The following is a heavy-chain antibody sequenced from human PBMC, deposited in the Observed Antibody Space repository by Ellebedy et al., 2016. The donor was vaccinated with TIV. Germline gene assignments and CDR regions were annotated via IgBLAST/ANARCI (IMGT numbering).Heavy chain of an antibody. V-gene: IGHV1-18*04. CDR1: GYTFTSYG. CDR3: EREGGYSGYDQRWFDP. CDR2: ISAYNGNT. D-gene: IGHD5-12*01. J-gene: IGHJ5*02. Sequence: AASVKVSCKASGYTFTSYGISWVRQPPPLGLDWMGWISAYNGNTNSAQKLQGRVIMTTDTSTSTAYMELRRLRSDDPAVYYCEREGGYSGYDQRWFDPWGQGTLVTVSS.